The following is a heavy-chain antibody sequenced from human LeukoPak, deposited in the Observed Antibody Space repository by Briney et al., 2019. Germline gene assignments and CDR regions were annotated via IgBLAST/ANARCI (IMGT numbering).Heavy chain of an antibody. CDR2: VNGSGDST. D-gene: IGHD6-13*01. CDR1: GFTFSTYA. V-gene: IGHV3-23*01. CDR3: AKGDDIAAAGTLHFDH. Sequence: AGSLRLSCAASGFTFSTYAMSWVRQTPGKGLEWVSAVNGSGDSTYYADSVKGRFTISRDNSKNTLYLHMNSLRAEDTAIYYCAKGDDIAAAGTLHFDHWGQGTLVTVSS. J-gene: IGHJ1*01.